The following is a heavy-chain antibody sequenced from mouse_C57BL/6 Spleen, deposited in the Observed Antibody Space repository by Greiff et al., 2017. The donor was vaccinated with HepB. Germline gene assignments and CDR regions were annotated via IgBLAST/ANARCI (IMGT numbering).Heavy chain of an antibody. CDR1: GFSLTSYG. D-gene: IGHD2-4*01. CDR2: IWSGGST. V-gene: IGHV2-2*01. CDR3: ARKGPDYDDAMDY. Sequence: QVQLQQSGPGLVQPSQSLSITCTVSGFSLTSYGVHWVRQSPGKGLEWLGVIWSGGSTDDNAAFISRLSISKDNSKSQVFFKMNSLQADDTAIYYCARKGPDYDDAMDYWGQGTSVTVSS. J-gene: IGHJ4*01.